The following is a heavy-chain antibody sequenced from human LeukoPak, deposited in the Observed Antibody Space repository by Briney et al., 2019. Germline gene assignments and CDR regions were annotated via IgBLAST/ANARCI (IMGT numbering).Heavy chain of an antibody. V-gene: IGHV3-48*04. CDR3: ARDPPAPEDFDY. J-gene: IGHJ4*02. Sequence: GGSLRLSCAASGFTFSSYNMNWVRQAPGKGLEWVSYISGRGNTIKYADSVKGRFTISRDNGKNSLYLHMSSLRAEDTAVYYCARDPPAPEDFDYWGQGTQVTVSS. CDR2: ISGRGNTI. CDR1: GFTFSSYN.